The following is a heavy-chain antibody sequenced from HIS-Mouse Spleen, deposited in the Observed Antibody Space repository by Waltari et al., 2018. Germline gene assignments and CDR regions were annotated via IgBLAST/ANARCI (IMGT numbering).Heavy chain of an antibody. J-gene: IGHJ3*02. Sequence: QVQLQQWGAGLLKPSETLSLTCAVYGGSFSGYSWSWFRQPPGKGLEWIGEINHSGSTNYNPSLKSRVTISVDTSKNQFSLKLSSVTAADTAVYYCARGPTGRLGAFDIWGQGTMVTVSS. D-gene: IGHD3-16*01. CDR1: GGSFSGYS. CDR2: INHSGST. CDR3: ARGPTGRLGAFDI. V-gene: IGHV4-34*01.